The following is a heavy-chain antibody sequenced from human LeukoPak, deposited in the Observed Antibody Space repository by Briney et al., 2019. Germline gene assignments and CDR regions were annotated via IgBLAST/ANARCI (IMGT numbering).Heavy chain of an antibody. V-gene: IGHV1-69*13. Sequence: SVKVSCKASGYTFTGYYMHWVRQAPGQGLEWMGGIIPILGTANYAQKFQGRVTITADESTSTAYMELSSLRSEDTAVYYCARGYDFWSGYSLWGQGTLVTVSS. CDR3: ARGYDFWSGYSL. D-gene: IGHD3-3*01. CDR2: IIPILGTA. CDR1: GYTFTGYY. J-gene: IGHJ4*02.